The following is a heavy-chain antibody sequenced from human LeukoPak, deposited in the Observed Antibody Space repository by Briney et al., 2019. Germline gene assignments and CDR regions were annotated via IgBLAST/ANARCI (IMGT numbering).Heavy chain of an antibody. J-gene: IGHJ4*02. V-gene: IGHV3-30*04. CDR1: EFTFSSYT. CDR3: ARAPSGYYPYFDY. Sequence: GGSLRLSCAASEFTFSSYTMHWVRQAPGKGLEWVAVISYDGSNEYYADSVKGRFTISRDNSKSTLYLQMNSQRAEDATMYYCARAPSGYYPYFDYWGQGTLVTVSS. D-gene: IGHD3-3*01. CDR2: ISYDGSNE.